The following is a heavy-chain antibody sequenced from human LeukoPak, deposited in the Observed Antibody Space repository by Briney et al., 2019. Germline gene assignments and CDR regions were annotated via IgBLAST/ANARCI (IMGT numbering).Heavy chain of an antibody. V-gene: IGHV3-15*01. Sequence: GGSLRLSCAASGFTFSNAWMSWVRQAPGKGLEWVGRIKSKTDGGTTDYAAPVKGRFTISRDDSKNTLYLQMNSLKTEDTAVYYCTTRYHRWGDYADYWGQGTLVTVSS. CDR1: GFTFSNAW. CDR2: IKSKTDGGTT. D-gene: IGHD1-14*01. J-gene: IGHJ4*02. CDR3: TTRYHRWGDYADY.